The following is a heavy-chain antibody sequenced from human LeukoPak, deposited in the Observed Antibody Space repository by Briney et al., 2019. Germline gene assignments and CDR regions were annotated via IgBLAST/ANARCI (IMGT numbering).Heavy chain of an antibody. CDR3: ARGERVAVAGGIIQGAFDI. J-gene: IGHJ3*02. D-gene: IGHD6-19*01. CDR2: IIPILGIA. CDR1: GGSFSSYA. V-gene: IGHV1-69*04. Sequence: ASVKVSCKASGGSFSSYAISWVRQAPGQGLEWMGRIIPILGIANYAQKFQGRVTITADKSTTTAYMELSSLRSDDTAVYYCARGERVAVAGGIIQGAFDIWGQGTLVTVSS.